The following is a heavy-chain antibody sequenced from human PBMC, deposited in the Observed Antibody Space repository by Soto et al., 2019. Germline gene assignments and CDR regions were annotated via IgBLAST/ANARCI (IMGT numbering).Heavy chain of an antibody. V-gene: IGHV1-2*02. J-gene: IGHJ5*02. Sequence: ASVKVSCKASGYTFTGYYMHWVRQAPGQGLEWMGWINPNSGGTNYAQKFQGRVTMTRDTSISTAYMELSRPRSDDTAVYYCARAMRGYFDWFDPWGQGTLVTVSS. CDR1: GYTFTGYY. CDR2: INPNSGGT. CDR3: ARAMRGYFDWFDP. D-gene: IGHD3-9*01.